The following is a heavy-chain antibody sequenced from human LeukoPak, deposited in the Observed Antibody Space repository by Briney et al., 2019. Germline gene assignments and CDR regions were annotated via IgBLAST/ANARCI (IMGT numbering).Heavy chain of an antibody. J-gene: IGHJ4*02. V-gene: IGHV5-51*01. D-gene: IGHD5-24*01. CDR2: IYPGDSDT. CDR3: ARQIREGYPYYFDY. Sequence: GGSLKISCKGSGYSFTTYWIGWVRQMPGKGLEWMGIIYPGDSDTRYSPSFQGQVTISADKSISTAYLQWSSLKASDSAMYYCARQIREGYPYYFDYWGQGTLVTVSS. CDR1: GYSFTTYW.